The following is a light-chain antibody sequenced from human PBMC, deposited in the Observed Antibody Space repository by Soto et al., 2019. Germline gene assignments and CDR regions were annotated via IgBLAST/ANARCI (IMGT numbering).Light chain of an antibody. J-gene: IGKJ5*01. V-gene: IGKV1-9*01. CDR1: HDISTF. CDR3: QQLYTLPFT. CDR2: EAS. Sequence: DIQLTQSPSLLSASIGDRVTITCRASHDISTFLAWYQQNPGKAPKLLIYEASTLQSGVPSRFSGSGSGTEFTLTISGLLPEDFAAYHCQQLYTLPFTFGQGTRL.